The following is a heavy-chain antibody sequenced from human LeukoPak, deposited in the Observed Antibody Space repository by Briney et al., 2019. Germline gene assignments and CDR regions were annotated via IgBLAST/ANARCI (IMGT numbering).Heavy chain of an antibody. CDR3: AKAVPRELGGFGMDV. J-gene: IGHJ6*02. CDR1: GFTFSTYG. CDR2: ISYDGSNK. D-gene: IGHD1-26*01. Sequence: GGSLRLSCAVSGFTFSTYGMHWVRQAPGKGLEWVAVISYDGSNKYYADSVKGRFTISRDNSKNTLYLQMNSLRAEDTAVYYCAKAVPRELGGFGMDVWGQGTTVTVSS. V-gene: IGHV3-30*18.